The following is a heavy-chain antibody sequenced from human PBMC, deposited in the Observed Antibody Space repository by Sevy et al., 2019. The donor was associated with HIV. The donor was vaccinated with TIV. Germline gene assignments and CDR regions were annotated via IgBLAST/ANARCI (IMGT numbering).Heavy chain of an antibody. CDR2: ISYDGNSK. CDR1: GFTFSYYG. D-gene: IGHD2-2*02. V-gene: IGHV3-30*18. J-gene: IGHJ6*02. Sequence: GGSLRLSCAASGFTFSYYGMHWVRQAPGKGLEWVTVISYDGNSKYYADSVKGRFTISRDNSKCTSYLHMNSLRAEDTVVYYCAKEVVPAAIPNYYYYYVMDVWGQVTTVTVSS. CDR3: AKEVVPAAIPNYYYYYVMDV.